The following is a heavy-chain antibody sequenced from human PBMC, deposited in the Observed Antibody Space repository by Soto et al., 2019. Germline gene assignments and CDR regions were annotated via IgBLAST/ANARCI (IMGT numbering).Heavy chain of an antibody. J-gene: IGHJ3*02. D-gene: IGHD6-19*01. Sequence: QVQLQESGPGLVKPSETLSLTCTVSGGSISSYYWSWIRQPPGKGLEWIGYIYFTGSTDYNPSLKSRVTISVDASKNQVSLKLTSVTAADTAVYYCATGGWQQWHAFDIWGQGTMVTVSS. CDR2: IYFTGST. V-gene: IGHV4-59*01. CDR1: GGSISSYY. CDR3: ATGGWQQWHAFDI.